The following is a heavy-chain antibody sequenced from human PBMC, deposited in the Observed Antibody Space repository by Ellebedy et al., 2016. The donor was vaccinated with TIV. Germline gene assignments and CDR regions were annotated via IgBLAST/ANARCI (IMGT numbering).Heavy chain of an antibody. J-gene: IGHJ3*02. CDR3: ATSSGWYSDAFDI. Sequence: GESLKISXAASGFTFSSYAMHWVRQAPGKGLEWVAVISYDGSNKYYADSVKGRFTISRDNSKNTLYLQMNSLRAEDTAVYYCATSSGWYSDAFDIWGQGTMVTVSS. CDR1: GFTFSSYA. CDR2: ISYDGSNK. V-gene: IGHV3-30-3*01. D-gene: IGHD6-19*01.